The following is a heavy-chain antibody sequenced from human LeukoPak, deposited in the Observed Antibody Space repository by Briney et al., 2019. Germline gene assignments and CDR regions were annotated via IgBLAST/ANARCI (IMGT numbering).Heavy chain of an antibody. V-gene: IGHV4-34*01. CDR2: INHSGST. D-gene: IGHD3-9*01. CDR3: ARENDILTGYSSMDV. CDR1: GGSFSGYY. J-gene: IGHJ6*02. Sequence: SETLSLTCAVYGGSFSGYYWSWIRQPPGKGLEWIGEINHSGSTNYNPSLKSRVTISVDTSKTQFSLKLSSVTAADTAVYYCARENDILTGYSSMDVWGQGTTVTVSS.